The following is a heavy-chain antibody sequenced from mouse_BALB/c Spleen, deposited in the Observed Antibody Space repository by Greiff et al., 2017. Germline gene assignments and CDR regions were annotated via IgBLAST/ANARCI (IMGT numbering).Heavy chain of an antibody. CDR3: SRGYGNYPYYFDY. V-gene: IGHV5-4*02. Sequence: EVQLVESGGGLVKPGGSLKLSCAASGFTFSDYYMYWVRQTPEKRLEWVATISDGGSYTYYPDSVKGRFTISRDNAKNNLYLQMSSLKSEDTAMYYWSRGYGNYPYYFDYWGQGTTLTVSS. J-gene: IGHJ2*01. D-gene: IGHD2-10*02. CDR1: GFTFSDYY. CDR2: ISDGGSYT.